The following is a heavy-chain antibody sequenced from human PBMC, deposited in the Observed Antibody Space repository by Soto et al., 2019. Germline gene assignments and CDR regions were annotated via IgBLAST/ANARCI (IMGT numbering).Heavy chain of an antibody. J-gene: IGHJ6*02. CDR2: ISSSSSYI. CDR3: ARAYQLLNLDYYYGMDV. CDR1: GFTFNTYS. Sequence: GGSLRLSCAASGFTFNTYSMNWVRQAPGKGLEWVSSISSSSSYIYYADSVKGRFTISRDNAKNSLSLQMNSLRAEDTAVYYCARAYQLLNLDYYYGMDVWGQGTTVTVSS. D-gene: IGHD2-2*02. V-gene: IGHV3-21*01.